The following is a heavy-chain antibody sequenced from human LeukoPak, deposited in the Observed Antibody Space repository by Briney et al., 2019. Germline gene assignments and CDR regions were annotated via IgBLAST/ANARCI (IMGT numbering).Heavy chain of an antibody. CDR3: ARDCRSSSCYHYFDY. J-gene: IGHJ4*02. V-gene: IGHV1-18*01. CDR1: GYSFTSYA. D-gene: IGHD2-2*01. CDR2: ISAYNGNT. Sequence: ASVKVSCKASGYSFTSYAISWVRQAPGQGLEWMGWISAYNGNTNYAQKLQGRVTMTTDTSTSRAYMELRSLRSDDTAVYYCARDCRSSSCYHYFDYWGQGTLVTVSS.